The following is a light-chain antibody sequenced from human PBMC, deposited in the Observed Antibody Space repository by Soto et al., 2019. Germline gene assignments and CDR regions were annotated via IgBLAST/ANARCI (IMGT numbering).Light chain of an antibody. J-gene: IGLJ2*01. CDR2: EVS. V-gene: IGLV2-8*01. Sequence: QSVLTQPPSASGSPGQSVTISCTGTSSDVGGYNYVSWYQQHSGKAPKLMIYEVSKRPSGVPDRFSGSKSGNTASLTVSGLQAEDEADYYCSSYAGSDNFVFGGGTKLTVL. CDR3: SSYAGSDNFV. CDR1: SSDVGGYNY.